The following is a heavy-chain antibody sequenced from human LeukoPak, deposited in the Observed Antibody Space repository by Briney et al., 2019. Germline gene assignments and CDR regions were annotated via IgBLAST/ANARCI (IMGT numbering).Heavy chain of an antibody. CDR1: GFTFSSYW. CDR3: AKDRRPGPGTYYGYFDH. J-gene: IGHJ4*02. D-gene: IGHD3-10*01. V-gene: IGHV3-23*01. CDR2: ISNTGGST. Sequence: GGSLRLSCAASGFTFSSYWMSWVRQAPGKGLEWVSTISNTGGSTFYADSVKGRFTISRGNSNNTLYLQVNSLRAEDTAVYFCAKDRRPGPGTYYGYFDHWGQGTLVTVSS.